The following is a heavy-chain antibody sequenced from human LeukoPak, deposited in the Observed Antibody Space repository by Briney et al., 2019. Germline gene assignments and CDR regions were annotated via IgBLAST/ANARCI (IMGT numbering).Heavy chain of an antibody. J-gene: IGHJ3*02. Sequence: PGESLKISCKGSGYSFTSYWIGWVRQMPGKGLEWMGIIYPGDSDTRYSPSFQGQVTISADKSISTAYLQWSSLKVSDTAMYYCARDRSGTRAYHDAFDIWGQGTMVTVSS. V-gene: IGHV5-51*01. CDR3: ARDRSGTRAYHDAFDI. CDR1: GYSFTSYW. CDR2: IYPGDSDT. D-gene: IGHD2-15*01.